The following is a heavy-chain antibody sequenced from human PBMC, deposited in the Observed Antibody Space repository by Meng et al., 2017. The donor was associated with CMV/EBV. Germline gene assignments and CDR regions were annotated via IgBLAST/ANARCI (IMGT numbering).Heavy chain of an antibody. Sequence: QITSHASGPTLVTPTQTLTLTCTFSGFSLSTSGVGVGWIRQPPGKALEWLALIYWDDDKRYSPSPKSRLTITKDTSKNQVVLTMTNMDPVDTATYYCAHRGRIAAAGTDWFDPWGQGTLVTVSS. CDR1: GFSLSTSGVG. CDR3: AHRGRIAAAGTDWFDP. D-gene: IGHD6-13*01. V-gene: IGHV2-5*02. CDR2: IYWDDDK. J-gene: IGHJ5*02.